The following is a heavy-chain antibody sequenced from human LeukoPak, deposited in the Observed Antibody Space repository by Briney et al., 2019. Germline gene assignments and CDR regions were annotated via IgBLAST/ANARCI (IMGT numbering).Heavy chain of an antibody. Sequence: GGSLRLSCAASGFTFSSYAMGWVRQAPGKGLEWVSAISGSGGSTYYADSVKGRFTISRDSSKNTLYLQMNSLRAEDTAVYYCAKDSYYQGAYYGMDVWGQGTTVTVSS. CDR2: ISGSGGST. CDR1: GFTFSSYA. J-gene: IGHJ6*02. D-gene: IGHD1-26*01. CDR3: AKDSYYQGAYYGMDV. V-gene: IGHV3-23*01.